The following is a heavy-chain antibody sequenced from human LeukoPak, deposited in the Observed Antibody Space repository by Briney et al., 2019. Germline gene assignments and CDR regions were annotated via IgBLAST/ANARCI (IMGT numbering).Heavy chain of an antibody. V-gene: IGHV4-30-4*08. D-gene: IGHD3-3*01. Sequence: PSQTLSLTCTVSGGSISSSNYYWSWIRQHPGKGLEWIGYIYYSGSTNYNPSLKSRVTISVDTSKNQFSLKLSSVTAADTAVYYCARETKYYDFWSGTRAHAFDIWGQGTMVTVSS. CDR3: ARETKYYDFWSGTRAHAFDI. CDR2: IYYSGST. CDR1: GGSISSSNYY. J-gene: IGHJ3*02.